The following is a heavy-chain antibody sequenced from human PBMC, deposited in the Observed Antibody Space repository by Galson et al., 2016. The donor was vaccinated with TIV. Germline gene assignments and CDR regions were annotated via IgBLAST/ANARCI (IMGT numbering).Heavy chain of an antibody. Sequence: SVKVSCKASGYILASHVMHWVRQAPGQRPEWMGWINVGNGDRKYSQRLQGRVTLSRDTSANTAFMELSSLRFEDTATYYCARDRGGSGDFDYWGQGTLVTVSS. CDR1: GYILASHV. D-gene: IGHD3-16*01. V-gene: IGHV1-3*01. J-gene: IGHJ4*02. CDR3: ARDRGGSGDFDY. CDR2: INVGNGDR.